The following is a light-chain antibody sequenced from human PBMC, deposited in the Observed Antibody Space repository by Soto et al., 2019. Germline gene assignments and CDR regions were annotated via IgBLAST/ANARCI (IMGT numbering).Light chain of an antibody. J-gene: IGKJ5*01. CDR3: QQSYTTPIT. Sequence: DIQMTQSPSSLSASVGGRCTRTCRASQSISGSLNWYQQKPGKAPKLLIYAAFSLQSGVTSRFSGSGSGTDFTITISSLQPEDFATYYCQQSYTTPITVGQGTRLEIK. CDR2: AAF. V-gene: IGKV1-39*01. CDR1: QSISGS.